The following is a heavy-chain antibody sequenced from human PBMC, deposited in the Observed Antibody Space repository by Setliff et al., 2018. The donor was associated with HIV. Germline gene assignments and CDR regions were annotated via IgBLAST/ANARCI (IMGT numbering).Heavy chain of an antibody. J-gene: IGHJ6*02. V-gene: IGHV1-18*01. CDR3: ARGRNYNSGMDV. CDR2: ISTYSRIT. D-gene: IGHD3-10*01. Sequence: ASVKVSCKASGYSFTSYGIGWVRQAPGQGLEWIGWISTYSRITNYAPKFRDRVTMTTETSTHTAYLEVRRLSSDDTAVYYCARGRNYNSGMDVWGQGTTVTVSS. CDR1: GYSFTSYG.